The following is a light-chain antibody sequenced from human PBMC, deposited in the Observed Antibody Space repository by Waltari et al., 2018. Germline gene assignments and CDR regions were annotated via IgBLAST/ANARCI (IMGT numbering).Light chain of an antibody. CDR2: WAP. Sequence: DIVMTQSPDSLAVPLGERAPINCKSRQSVLSSSNNKNYLAWYQQKPGQPPKLLIYWAPTRESGVPDRFSGSGSGTDFTLTISSLQAEDVAVYYCQQYYSTPDTFGPGTKVDIK. CDR1: QSVLSSSNNKNY. J-gene: IGKJ3*01. CDR3: QQYYSTPDT. V-gene: IGKV4-1*01.